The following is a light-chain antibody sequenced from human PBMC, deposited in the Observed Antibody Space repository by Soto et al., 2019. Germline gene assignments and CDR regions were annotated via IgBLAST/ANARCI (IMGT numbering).Light chain of an antibody. CDR3: QQYQSLPFT. V-gene: IGKV3-11*01. CDR1: QSVDTF. CDR2: DTS. J-gene: IGKJ3*01. Sequence: EIVLTQSPATLSLSPGERATLSCRASQSVDTFLAWYQQKPGRTPRLLIYDTSNRATGIPPRFSGSGSGTDFTLTISRLEPEDFAVYYCQQYQSLPFTFGPGTKVHIE.